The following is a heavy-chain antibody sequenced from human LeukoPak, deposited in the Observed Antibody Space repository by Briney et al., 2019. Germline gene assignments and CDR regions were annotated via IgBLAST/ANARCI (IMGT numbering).Heavy chain of an antibody. CDR1: GGTFSSYA. J-gene: IGHJ4*02. CDR3: ARVDTAMVIDY. D-gene: IGHD5-18*01. Sequence: ASVKVSCKASGGTFSSYAISWVRQAPGQGGEWMGRIIPILGIANYAQKFQGRVTITADKSTSTAYMELSSLRSEDTAVYYCARVDTAMVIDYWGQGTLVTVSS. V-gene: IGHV1-69*04. CDR2: IIPILGIA.